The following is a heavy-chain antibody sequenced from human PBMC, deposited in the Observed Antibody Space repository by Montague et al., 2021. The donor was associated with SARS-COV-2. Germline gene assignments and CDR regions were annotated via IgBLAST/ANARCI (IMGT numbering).Heavy chain of an antibody. V-gene: IGHV4-61*02. D-gene: IGHD3-22*01. CDR1: GGSISSGKYY. CDR3: ARDSPVVITISSWNYCGMDV. Sequence: TLSLTCTVSGGSISSGKYYWSWIRQPAGKGLEWIGRMYTSGSTNYNPSLKSRVTISVDTSKNQFSLKLRSVTAADTAVYYCARDSPVVITISSWNYCGMDVWGQGTTVTVSS. J-gene: IGHJ6*02. CDR2: MYTSGST.